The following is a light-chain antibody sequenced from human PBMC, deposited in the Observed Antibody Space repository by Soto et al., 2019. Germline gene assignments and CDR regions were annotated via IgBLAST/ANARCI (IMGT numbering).Light chain of an antibody. Sequence: DIPLTQSPPSLSAFVGDRVSMTCRASQTITTYLNWYQQRSGGVPILLIHGASTLLTGVPSRFVGSGAGKEFTLTINHLQPEDCATYFFQQTSMGPRTFGQGTKVEAK. CDR1: QTITTY. CDR2: GAS. J-gene: IGKJ1*01. V-gene: IGKV1-39*01. CDR3: QQTSMGPRT.